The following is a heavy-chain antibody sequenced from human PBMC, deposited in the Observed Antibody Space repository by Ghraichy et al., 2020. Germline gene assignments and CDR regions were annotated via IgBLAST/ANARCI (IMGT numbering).Heavy chain of an antibody. D-gene: IGHD3-3*01. CDR2: INRDGSQK. V-gene: IGHV3-7*03. CDR3: AREGFLDV. CDR1: GLTFRNHC. J-gene: IGHJ6*02. Sequence: GESLNISCAASGLTFRNHCMSWVRQAPGKGLEWVANINRDGSQKNYVESVKGRFTISRDNAKNSLYLQMNSLRAEDTAVYYCAREGFLDVWGQGTTVTVSS.